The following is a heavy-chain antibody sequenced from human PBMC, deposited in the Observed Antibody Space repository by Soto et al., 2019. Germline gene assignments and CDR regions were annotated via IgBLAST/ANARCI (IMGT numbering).Heavy chain of an antibody. Sequence: GASVKVSCKASGYTFTSYGISWVRQAPGQGLEWMGWISAYNGNTNYAQKLQGRVTMTTDTSTSTAYMELRSLRSDDTAVYYCAREAAAQYYYYGMDVWGQGTTVTVSS. D-gene: IGHD6-25*01. J-gene: IGHJ6*02. CDR2: ISAYNGNT. CDR3: AREAAAQYYYYGMDV. V-gene: IGHV1-18*01. CDR1: GYTFTSYG.